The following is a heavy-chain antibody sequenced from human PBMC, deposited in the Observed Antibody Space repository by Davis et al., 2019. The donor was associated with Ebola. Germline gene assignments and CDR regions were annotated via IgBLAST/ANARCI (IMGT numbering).Heavy chain of an antibody. CDR3: ARDDIAVASLVWVYYGMDV. CDR2: INPNSGGT. V-gene: IGHV1-2*06. J-gene: IGHJ6*02. D-gene: IGHD6-19*01. Sequence: AASVKVSCKASGYTFTGYYMHWVRQAPGQGLEWMGRINPNSGGTNYAQKFQGRVTMTRDTSISTAYMELSRLRSDDTAVYYCARDDIAVASLVWVYYGMDVWGQGTTVTVSS. CDR1: GYTFTGYY.